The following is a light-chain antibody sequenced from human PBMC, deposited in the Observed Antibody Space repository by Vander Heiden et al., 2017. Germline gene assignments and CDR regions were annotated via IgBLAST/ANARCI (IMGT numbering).Light chain of an antibody. J-gene: IGLJ2*01. CDR1: SSNIGAGYD. Sequence: QSVLTQPPSVSGAPGQRVTISCTGSSSNIGAGYDVHWYQQLPGTAPKLLIYGNSNRPSGVPDRFSGSKSGTSASLAITGLQAEDEADYYGQSYDSSLSAVVCGGGTKLTVL. V-gene: IGLV1-40*01. CDR3: QSYDSSLSAVV. CDR2: GNS.